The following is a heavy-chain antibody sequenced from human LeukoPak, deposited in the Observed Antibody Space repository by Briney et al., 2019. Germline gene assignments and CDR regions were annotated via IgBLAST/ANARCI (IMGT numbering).Heavy chain of an antibody. CDR2: TSSGGSTI. CDR1: GFTFSDYY. J-gene: IGHJ4*02. D-gene: IGHD3-22*01. V-gene: IGHV3-11*01. Sequence: PGGSLRLSCAVSGFTFSDYYMSWIRQAPGKGREWVSYTSSGGSTIYYADSVKGPFTISTDNAKNSLFLQMDSLRAEDTAVYYCARGTRMIVFYYFDYWGQGTLVTVSS. CDR3: ARGTRMIVFYYFDY.